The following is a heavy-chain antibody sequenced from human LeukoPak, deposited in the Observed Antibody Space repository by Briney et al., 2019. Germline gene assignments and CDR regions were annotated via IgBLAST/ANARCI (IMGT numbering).Heavy chain of an antibody. J-gene: IGHJ4*02. D-gene: IGHD3-16*01. CDR2: ISSSGVAI. V-gene: IGHV3-48*04. CDR1: GFSFSTYG. CDR3: ARENYGTDDFDY. Sequence: PGRSLRLSCAASGFSFSTYGMHWVRQAPGKGLEWVSYISSSGVAISYADSLKGRFSISRDNAENSLYLQMNSLRADDTAVYYCARENYGTDDFDYWGQGTLVTVSS.